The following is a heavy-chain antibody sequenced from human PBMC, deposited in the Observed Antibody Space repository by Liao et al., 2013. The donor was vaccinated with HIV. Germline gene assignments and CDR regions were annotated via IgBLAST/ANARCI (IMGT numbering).Heavy chain of an antibody. CDR3: ARDSYSSGPYYYYYYMDV. CDR1: GGSISSGTHY. Sequence: QVQLQESGPGLVKPSQTLSLTCTVSGGSISSGTHYWSWIRQPAGKGLEWIGRIYTSGSTKNQFSLKLSSVTAADTAVYYCARDSYSSGPYYYYYYMDVWGKGTTVTVSS. D-gene: IGHD6-19*01. V-gene: IGHV4-61*02. J-gene: IGHJ6*03. CDR2: IYTSGS.